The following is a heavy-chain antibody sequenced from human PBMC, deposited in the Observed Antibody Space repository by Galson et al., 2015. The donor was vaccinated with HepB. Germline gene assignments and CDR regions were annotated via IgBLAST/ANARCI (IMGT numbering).Heavy chain of an antibody. D-gene: IGHD5-18*01. CDR2: INPNSGGT. CDR1: GYTFTGYY. Sequence: SVKVSCKASGYTFTGYYMHWVRQAPGQGLEWMGRINPNSGGTNYAQKFQGRVTMTRDTSISTAYMELSRLRSDDTAVYYCARDRGIQLWEKGAGYWGQGTLVTVSS. V-gene: IGHV1-2*06. CDR3: ARDRGIQLWEKGAGY. J-gene: IGHJ4*02.